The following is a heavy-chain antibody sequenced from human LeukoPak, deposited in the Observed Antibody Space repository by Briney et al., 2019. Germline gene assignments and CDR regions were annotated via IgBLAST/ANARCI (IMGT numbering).Heavy chain of an antibody. V-gene: IGHV4-4*07. D-gene: IGHD3-16*01. CDR3: ARETSQKGAHYMDV. Sequence: SETLSLTCTVSGGSVSSYYWSWIRQPAGKGLEWIGRIYTSGSTSYNPSLKSRVTMSVDTSKNQFSLNLSSVTAADTAVYYCARETSQKGAHYMDVWGKGTTVTISS. CDR2: IYTSGST. CDR1: GGSVSSYY. J-gene: IGHJ6*03.